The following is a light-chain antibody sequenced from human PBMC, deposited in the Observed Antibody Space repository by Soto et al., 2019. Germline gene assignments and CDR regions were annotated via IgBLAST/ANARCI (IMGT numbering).Light chain of an antibody. J-gene: IGLJ3*02. CDR2: ETN. Sequence: QSVLTQPPSVSAAPGQTVTISCSGSSSNIGNNYVSWYQQFPGTAPKLLIYETNERPSGIPDRFSGSKSDTSATLGITGLRTGDEADYYCGTWDSSLNAGQVFGGGTKVTVL. CDR3: GTWDSSLNAGQV. CDR1: SSNIGNNY. V-gene: IGLV1-51*02.